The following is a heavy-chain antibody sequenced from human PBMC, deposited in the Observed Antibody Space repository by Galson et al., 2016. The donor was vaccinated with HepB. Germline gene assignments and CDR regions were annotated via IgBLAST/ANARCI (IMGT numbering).Heavy chain of an antibody. CDR2: VTHTGST. V-gene: IGHV4-34*01. D-gene: IGHD3-10*01. J-gene: IGHJ4*02. Sequence: ETLSLTCSVYGASLRDYYWSWIRQPPGKGLEWIAEVTHTGSTTYNPSLKSRVTVSVDTSKDQFSLHLSSVTAADTSMYYCARGRPRRTSGTYYLHWGQGTLVTVSS. CDR1: GASLRDYY. CDR3: ARGRPRRTSGTYYLH.